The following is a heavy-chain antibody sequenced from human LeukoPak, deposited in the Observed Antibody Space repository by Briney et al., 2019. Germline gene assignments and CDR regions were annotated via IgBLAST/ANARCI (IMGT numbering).Heavy chain of an antibody. J-gene: IGHJ4*02. Sequence: GGSLRLSCAASGFTFSSYGMNWVRQAPGKGLEWVSSISSSSSYIYYADSVKDRFTISRGNAKNSLYLQMNSLRAEDTAVYYCARLPTLYYDILTGYHDYWGQGTLVTVSS. D-gene: IGHD3-9*01. CDR1: GFTFSSYG. CDR3: ARLPTLYYDILTGYHDY. V-gene: IGHV3-21*01. CDR2: ISSSSSYI.